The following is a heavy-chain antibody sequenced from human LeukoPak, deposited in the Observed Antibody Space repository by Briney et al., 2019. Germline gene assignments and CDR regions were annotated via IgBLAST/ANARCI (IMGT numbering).Heavy chain of an antibody. D-gene: IGHD3-10*01. J-gene: IGHJ5*02. CDR3: ARVPMVRGVIIKYNWFDP. CDR2: INHSGST. V-gene: IGHV4-34*01. Sequence: SETLSLTCAVYGGSFSGYYWSWIRQPPGKGLEWIGEINHSGSTNYNPSLKSRVTISVDTSKNQFSLKLSSVTAADTAVYYCARVPMVRGVIIKYNWFDPWGQGTLVTASS. CDR1: GGSFSGYY.